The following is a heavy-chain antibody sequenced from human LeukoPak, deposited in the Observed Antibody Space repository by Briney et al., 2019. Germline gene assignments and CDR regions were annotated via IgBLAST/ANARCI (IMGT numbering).Heavy chain of an antibody. CDR3: ARDVHGDYGSGWFGP. D-gene: IGHD4-17*01. CDR2: IMPLFGTA. Sequence: SVKVSCKTSGGTFNNSAISWVRQAPGQGLEWLGCIMPLFGTAGYAQKFQGRVTITKDESTRTVYLELTSLTSDDTAVYYCARDVHGDYGSGWFGPWGQGTLVSVSS. J-gene: IGHJ5*02. CDR1: GGTFNNSA. V-gene: IGHV1-69*05.